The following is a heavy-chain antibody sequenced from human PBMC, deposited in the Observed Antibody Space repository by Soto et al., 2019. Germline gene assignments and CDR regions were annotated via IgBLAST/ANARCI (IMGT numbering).Heavy chain of an antibody. CDR2: ISYDGNNK. J-gene: IGHJ6*02. Sequence: QVQLVESGGGVVQPGRSLRLSCAASGFILSTYAMYWVRQAPGKGLEWVAVISYDGNNKYYADSVKGRFTISRDNSKNTLYLQMNSLRAEDTAVYYCARGGCDGGSCYTLVGLRYGMDVWGQGTTVTVSS. D-gene: IGHD2-15*01. CDR3: ARGGCDGGSCYTLVGLRYGMDV. CDR1: GFILSTYA. V-gene: IGHV3-30-3*01.